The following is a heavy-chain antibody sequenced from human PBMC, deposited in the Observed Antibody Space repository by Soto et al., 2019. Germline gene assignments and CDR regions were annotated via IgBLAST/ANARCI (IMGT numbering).Heavy chain of an antibody. J-gene: IGHJ4*02. CDR1: GCTXNNYG. CDR2: ITYSGGET. D-gene: IGHD3-22*01. Sequence: CGSLRLSCEAAGCTXNNYGVGCVLQTPAKGLEWFSAITYSGGETYYADSVKGRFTISRDNSNNFLYLQMNSMRAEDTAVYYCEKGSAESRHYYLESWGRGTLVTVSS. CDR3: EKGSAESRHYYLES. V-gene: IGHV3-23*01.